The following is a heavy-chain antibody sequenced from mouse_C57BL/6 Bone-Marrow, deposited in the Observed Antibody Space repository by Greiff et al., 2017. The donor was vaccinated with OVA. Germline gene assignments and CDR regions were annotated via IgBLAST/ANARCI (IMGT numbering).Heavy chain of an antibody. V-gene: IGHV1-18*01. J-gene: IGHJ2*01. CDR3: ARSYYGSSSYYFDY. CDR2: INPNNGGT. D-gene: IGHD1-1*01. Sequence: VQLQQSGPELVKPGASVKIPCKASGYTFTDYNMDWVKQSHGKSLEWIGDINPNNGGTIYNQKFKGKATLTVDKSSSTAYMELRSLTSEDTADYYCARSYYGSSSYYFDYWGQGTTLTVSS. CDR1: GYTFTDYN.